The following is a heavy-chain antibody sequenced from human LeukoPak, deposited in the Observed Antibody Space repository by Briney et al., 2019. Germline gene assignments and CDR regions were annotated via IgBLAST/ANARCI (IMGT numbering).Heavy chain of an antibody. D-gene: IGHD6-19*01. CDR3: ARTSSSGLVGGYYFDY. J-gene: IGHJ4*02. CDR1: GDSISRYY. Sequence: SETLSLTCTVSGDSISRYYWSWIRQPAGKGLEWIGRIYNGGIITYNPSLKSRVTMSIDTSNNQFSLKLSSVTAADTAVYYCARTSSSGLVGGYYFDYWGQGTLVTVSS. CDR2: IYNGGII. V-gene: IGHV4-4*07.